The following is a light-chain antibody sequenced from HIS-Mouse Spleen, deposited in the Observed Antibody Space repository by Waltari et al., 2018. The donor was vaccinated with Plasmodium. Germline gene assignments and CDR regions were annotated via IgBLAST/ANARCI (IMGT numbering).Light chain of an antibody. J-gene: IGLJ2*01. CDR1: NFGSKS. CDR2: DDS. CDR3: QVWDSSSDHPV. Sequence: SYVLTQPPSVSVAPGQTARITCGGNNFGSKSVQWYQQKPGQAPVLVVLDDSDRPSGIPERFSGSNSGNTATLTISRVEAGDEADYYCQVWDSSSDHPVFGGGTKLTVL. V-gene: IGLV3-21*02.